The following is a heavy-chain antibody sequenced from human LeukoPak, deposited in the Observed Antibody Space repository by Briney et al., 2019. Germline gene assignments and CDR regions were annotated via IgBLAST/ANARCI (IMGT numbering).Heavy chain of an antibody. V-gene: IGHV1-18*04. CDR3: ARDGDSPNVNAFDI. CDR1: GYTFTSYG. D-gene: IGHD5-18*01. J-gene: IGHJ3*02. Sequence: ASVTVSCKASGYTFTSYGISWVRQAPGQGREGMGWISDYNGNTNYAQKLQGRVTMTTDTSTSTAYMQLRSLRSDDTAVYYCARDGDSPNVNAFDIWGQGTMVTVSS. CDR2: ISDYNGNT.